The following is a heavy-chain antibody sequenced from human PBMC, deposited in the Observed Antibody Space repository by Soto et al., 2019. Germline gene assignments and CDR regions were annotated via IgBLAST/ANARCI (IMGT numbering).Heavy chain of an antibody. CDR2: INTNTGNP. Sequence: ASVKVSCKASGYTFTSYGISWVRQAPGQGLEWMGWINTNTGNPTYAQGFTGRFVFSLDTSVSTAYLQICSLKAEDTAVYYCARKSGIAARPRWFDLWAQRTLVTVSS. D-gene: IGHD6-6*01. CDR1: GYTFTSYG. V-gene: IGHV7-4-1*01. J-gene: IGHJ5*02. CDR3: ARKSGIAARPRWFDL.